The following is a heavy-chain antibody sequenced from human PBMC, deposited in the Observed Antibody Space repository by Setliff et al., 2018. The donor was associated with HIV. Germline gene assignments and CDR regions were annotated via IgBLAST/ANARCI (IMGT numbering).Heavy chain of an antibody. CDR1: RFSFSSYG. D-gene: IGHD3-10*01. V-gene: IGHV3-33*06. J-gene: IGHJ6*02. CDR2: IWYYGSNK. Sequence: GGSLRLSCAASRFSFSSYGMHWVRQAPGKGLEWVAVIWYYGSNKYYADSVKGRFTISRDNSKNTLYLQMNSLRAEDTAVYYCVKELTTMDRGVNYGMDVWGQGTTVTVSS. CDR3: VKELTTMDRGVNYGMDV.